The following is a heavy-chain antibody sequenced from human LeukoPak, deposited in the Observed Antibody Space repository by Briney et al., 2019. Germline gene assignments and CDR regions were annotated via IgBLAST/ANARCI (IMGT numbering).Heavy chain of an antibody. CDR2: LYSGGST. CDR1: GFTFSSNY. D-gene: IGHD3-22*01. J-gene: IGHJ5*02. Sequence: GGSLRLSCAASGFTFSSNYMSWVRQAPGKGLEWVSVLYSGGSTYYADSVKGRFTISRDNSKNTLYLQMNSLRAEDTAVYYCARDPPSYYDSSDYPPWGQGTLVTVSS. CDR3: ARDPPSYYDSSDYPP. V-gene: IGHV3-53*01.